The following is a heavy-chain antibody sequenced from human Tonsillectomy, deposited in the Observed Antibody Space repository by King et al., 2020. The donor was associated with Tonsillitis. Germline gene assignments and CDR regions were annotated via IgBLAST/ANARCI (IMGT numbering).Heavy chain of an antibody. CDR3: ARDRGGGYCSGGSCYPRWFDP. V-gene: IGHV4-59*01. CDR2: IYYSGST. J-gene: IGHJ5*02. CDR1: GGSISSYY. Sequence: PLQESGPGLVKPSETLSLTCTVSGGSISSYYWTWIRQPPGKGLEWIGYIYYSGSTSYHPSLKSRVTISIDTSKNQFSLKLSSVTAADTAVYYCARDRGGGYCSGGSCYPRWFDPWGQGTLVTVSS. D-gene: IGHD2-15*01.